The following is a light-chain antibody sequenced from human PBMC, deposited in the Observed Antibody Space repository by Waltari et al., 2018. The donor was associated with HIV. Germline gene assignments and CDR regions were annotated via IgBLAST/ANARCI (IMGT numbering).Light chain of an antibody. Sequence: QSVLTQSPSASGTPGQRVTISCSGSSSNIGSNTVNWYQQLPGTAPKLLIYSNNQRPSGVPDRFSGSKSGTSASLAISGPQSEEEADYYCAAWDDSLNGFVFGGGTKLTVL. CDR3: AAWDDSLNGFV. J-gene: IGLJ2*01. CDR2: SNN. CDR1: SSNIGSNT. V-gene: IGLV1-44*01.